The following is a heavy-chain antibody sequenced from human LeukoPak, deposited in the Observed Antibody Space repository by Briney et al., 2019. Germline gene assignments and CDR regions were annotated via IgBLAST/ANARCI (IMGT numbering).Heavy chain of an antibody. CDR1: GGSISSYY. Sequence: SETLSLTCTVSGGSISSYYWSWIRQPAGKGLEWIGRIYTSGSTNYNPSLKSRVTMSVDTSKNQFSLKLSSVTAADTAVYYCARGRSPTYYYDSSGYYLFDYWGQGTLVTVSS. D-gene: IGHD3-22*01. CDR2: IYTSGST. J-gene: IGHJ4*02. V-gene: IGHV4-4*07. CDR3: ARGRSPTYYYDSSGYYLFDY.